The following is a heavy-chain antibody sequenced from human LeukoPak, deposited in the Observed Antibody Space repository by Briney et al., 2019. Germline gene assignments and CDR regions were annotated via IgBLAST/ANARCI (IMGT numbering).Heavy chain of an antibody. J-gene: IGHJ6*02. V-gene: IGHV3-64*01. CDR2: ISSNGGST. CDR1: GFTFSSYA. D-gene: IGHD6-6*01. Sequence: GGSLRLSCAASGFTFSSYAMHWVRQAPGKGLEYVSAISSNGGSTSYANSVKGRFTISRDNSKNTLYLQMGSLRAEDTAVYYCAKRGRSEYSSSGMDVWGQGTTVTVSS. CDR3: AKRGRSEYSSSGMDV.